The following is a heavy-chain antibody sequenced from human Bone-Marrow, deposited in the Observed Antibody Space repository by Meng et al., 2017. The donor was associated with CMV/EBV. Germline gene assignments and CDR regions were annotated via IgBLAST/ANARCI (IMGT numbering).Heavy chain of an antibody. CDR1: GGSFSSGIFY. Sequence: GSLRLSCTVSGGSFSSGIFYWSWIRQHPGKGLEWIGYIYYSGSTNYNPSLKSRVTISVDTSKNQFSLKLSSVTAADTAVYYCGWTGTANYYYYGMDVWGQGTTVTVSS. J-gene: IGHJ6*02. CDR2: IYYSGST. CDR3: GWTGTANYYYYGMDV. V-gene: IGHV4-61*01. D-gene: IGHD1-7*01.